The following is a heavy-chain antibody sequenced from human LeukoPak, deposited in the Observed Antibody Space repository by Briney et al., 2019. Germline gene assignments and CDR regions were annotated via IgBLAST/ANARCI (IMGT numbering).Heavy chain of an antibody. CDR3: ARGSEWELLGSCDY. CDR2: ISSSRTM. V-gene: IGHV3-69-1*01. D-gene: IGHD1-26*01. CDR1: GFTFSNYN. J-gene: IGHJ4*02. Sequence: GGSLRLSCAASGFTFSNYNMNWVRQAPGKGLEWVSIISSSRTMHYADSVKGRFTISRDNAKNSLYLQMNSLRVEDTAVYYCARGSEWELLGSCDYWGQGTLVTVSS.